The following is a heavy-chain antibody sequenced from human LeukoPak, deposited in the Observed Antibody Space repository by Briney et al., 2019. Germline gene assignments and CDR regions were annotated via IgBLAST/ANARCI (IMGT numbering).Heavy chain of an antibody. CDR2: ISAYNGNT. D-gene: IGHD3-3*01. CDR3: ARTYSDFWSGSPNWFDP. CDR1: GYTFTSYG. Sequence: GASVKVSYKASGYTFTSYGISWVRQAPGQGLEWIGWISAYNGNTNYTQKLQGRVTMTTDTSMSTAYMELRSLRHDDTAVYYCARTYSDFWSGSPNWFDPWGQGTLVTVSS. V-gene: IGHV1-18*01. J-gene: IGHJ5*02.